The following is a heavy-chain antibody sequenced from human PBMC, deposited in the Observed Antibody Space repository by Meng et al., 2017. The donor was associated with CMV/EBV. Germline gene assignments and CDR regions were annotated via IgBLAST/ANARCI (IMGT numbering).Heavy chain of an antibody. J-gene: IGHJ4*02. Sequence: VQLVHSGGEVQKPGASLNVSCKASVYTFTRYYMHWVRQAPGQGIEWMGIINPSGGSTSYAQKFQGRVTMTRDTSTSTVYMELSSLRSEDTAVYYCALAEYSSSLFDYWGQGTLVTVSS. CDR3: ALAEYSSSLFDY. CDR2: INPSGGST. CDR1: VYTFTRYY. D-gene: IGHD6-13*01. V-gene: IGHV1-46*01.